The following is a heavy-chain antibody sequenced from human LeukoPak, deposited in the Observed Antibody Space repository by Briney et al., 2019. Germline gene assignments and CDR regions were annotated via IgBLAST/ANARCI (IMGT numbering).Heavy chain of an antibody. CDR2: IYYSGST. CDR3: ARDRRIAAAKTGYFYYMDV. V-gene: IGHV4-61*08. J-gene: IGHJ6*03. CDR1: GASINSGGYS. D-gene: IGHD6-13*01. Sequence: SQTLSLTCSVSGASINSGGYSWIWIRQPPGKGLEWIGYIYYSGSTNYNPSLKSRVTISVDTSKNQFSLKLSSVTAADTAVYYCARDRRIAAAKTGYFYYMDVWGRGTTVTISS.